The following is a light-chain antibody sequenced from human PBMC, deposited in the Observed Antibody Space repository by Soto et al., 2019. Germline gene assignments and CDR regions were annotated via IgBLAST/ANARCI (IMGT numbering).Light chain of an antibody. V-gene: IGKV3-15*01. CDR1: QSISQS. CDR2: GAS. CDR3: QHYNNWPLT. J-gene: IGKJ4*01. Sequence: EVVLTQSPGTLSLSPGERATLSCRASQSISQSLAWYQQRPGQSPRLLIYGASTRATGIPARFSGSGSGTEFTLTISSLQSEDFAVYYCQHYNNWPLTFGGGTKVEIK.